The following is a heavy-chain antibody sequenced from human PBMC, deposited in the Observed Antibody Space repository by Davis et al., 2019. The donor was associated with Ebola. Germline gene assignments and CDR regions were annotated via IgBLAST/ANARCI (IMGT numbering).Heavy chain of an antibody. V-gene: IGHV3-48*04. J-gene: IGHJ4*02. CDR3: AREGTIRGVNFDY. CDR2: ISSSSSTI. D-gene: IGHD3-10*01. CDR1: GFTFSSYS. Sequence: GESLKISCAASGFTFSSYSMNWVRQAPGKGLEWVSYISSSSSTIYYADSVKGRFTISRDNAKNSLYLQMNSLRAEDTAVYYCAREGTIRGVNFDYWGQGTLVTVSS.